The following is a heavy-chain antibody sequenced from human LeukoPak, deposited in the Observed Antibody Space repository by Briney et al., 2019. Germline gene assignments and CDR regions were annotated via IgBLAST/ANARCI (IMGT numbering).Heavy chain of an antibody. J-gene: IGHJ4*02. CDR2: ISWNSVNM. D-gene: IGHD1-1*01. CDR3: AKGRTGTGHYFDF. Sequence: PGGSLTLSCAASGFTFDDYAMHWVRQAPGKGLEWVSGISWNSVNMGYADSVKGRFTISRDNVKNSLYLQMSSLRPEDTAFYYCAKGRTGTGHYFDFWGQGALVTVSS. CDR1: GFTFDDYA. V-gene: IGHV3-9*01.